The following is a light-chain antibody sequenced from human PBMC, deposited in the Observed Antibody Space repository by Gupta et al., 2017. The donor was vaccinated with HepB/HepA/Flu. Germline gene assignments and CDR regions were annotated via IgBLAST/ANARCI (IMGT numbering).Light chain of an antibody. CDR2: VGS. Sequence: DIVMTQFPLSLPVTPGEPASISCRSSQSLLNSNGYHYLDWYVQKPGQSPQLLISVGSRRASGVPDGFSGSGSGTDFTLTISRGEAEDVGVYYCMQGLHPPRTFGGGTKVEIK. CDR1: QSLLNSNGYHY. J-gene: IGKJ4*01. CDR3: MQGLHPPRT. V-gene: IGKV2-28*01.